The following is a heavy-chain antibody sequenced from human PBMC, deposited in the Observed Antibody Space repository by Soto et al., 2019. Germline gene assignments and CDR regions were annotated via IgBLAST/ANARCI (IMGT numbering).Heavy chain of an antibody. CDR2: IKQDGSET. V-gene: IGHV3-7*01. D-gene: IGHD6-25*01. Sequence: EVQLVESGGGLVQPGGSLRLSCAAAEFTSSYYWMSWVRQPPGKGLEWVANIKQDGSETYYVDSVKGRFTISRDNAKNSVYLQMNSLRAEDTAVYYGARERHGSVDYWGQGTLVTVSS. CDR1: EFTSSYYW. CDR3: ARERHGSVDY. J-gene: IGHJ4*02.